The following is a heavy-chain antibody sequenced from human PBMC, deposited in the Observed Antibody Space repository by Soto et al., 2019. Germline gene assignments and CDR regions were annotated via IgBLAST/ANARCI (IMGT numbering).Heavy chain of an antibody. V-gene: IGHV3-15*07. CDR3: TTYGDGIAARRGYGMDV. CDR1: GFTFINAW. Sequence: GGSLRLSCASPGFTFINAWMSWVRQAPGKGLEWVGRIKSKTDGGTTDYAAPVKGRFTISRDDSKNTLYLQMNSLKTEDTAVYYCTTYGDGIAARRGYGMDVWGQGTTVTVSS. J-gene: IGHJ6*02. CDR2: IKSKTDGGTT. D-gene: IGHD6-6*01.